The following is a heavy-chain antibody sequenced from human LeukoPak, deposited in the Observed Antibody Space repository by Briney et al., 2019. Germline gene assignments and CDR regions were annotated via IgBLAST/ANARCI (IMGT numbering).Heavy chain of an antibody. V-gene: IGHV1-46*01. CDR2: INPSGDST. D-gene: IGHD1-26*01. CDR3: ARRYSGSYGGLDY. Sequence: APVKVSCKASGYTFTSYYMHWVRQAPGQGLEWMGIINPSGDSTNYAQKFQGRVTMTRDASTSTVYMELSSLRSEDTAIYYCARRYSGSYGGLDYWGQGTLVTVSS. J-gene: IGHJ4*02. CDR1: GYTFTSYY.